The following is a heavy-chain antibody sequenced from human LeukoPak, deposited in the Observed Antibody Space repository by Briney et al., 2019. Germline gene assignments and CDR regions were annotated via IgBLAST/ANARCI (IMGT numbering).Heavy chain of an antibody. CDR1: GFSFSTNP. Sequence: GGSLRLSCAASGFSFSTNPMSWVRQAPGKGLEWVSAISPDKTYYADSVKGRLTISRDNYKNTVDLHMSSSRAEDTAIYYCVKEHVDRAFTRSFEIWGQGTVVTVSS. V-gene: IGHV3-23*01. J-gene: IGHJ3*02. CDR2: ISPDKT. CDR3: VKEHVDRAFTRSFEI. D-gene: IGHD3-10*01.